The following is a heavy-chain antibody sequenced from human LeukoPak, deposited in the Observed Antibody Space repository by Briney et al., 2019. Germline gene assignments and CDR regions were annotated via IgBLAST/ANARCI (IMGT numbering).Heavy chain of an antibody. CDR2: ISGSGGGT. D-gene: IGHD6-13*01. V-gene: IGHV3-23*01. Sequence: GGSLRLSCAASGFTFSSYEMNWVRQAPGKGLEWVSGISGSGGGTDYADSVKGRFTISRDNSKNTLYLQMNSLRAEDTAVYYCAKGAGYSSSWTHFDYWGQGTLVTVSS. CDR1: GFTFSSYE. J-gene: IGHJ4*02. CDR3: AKGAGYSSSWTHFDY.